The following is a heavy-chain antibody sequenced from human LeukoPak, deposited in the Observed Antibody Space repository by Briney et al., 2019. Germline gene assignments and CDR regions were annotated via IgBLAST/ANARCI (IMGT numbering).Heavy chain of an antibody. V-gene: IGHV4-59*01. CDR1: GGSISSYY. J-gene: IGHJ6*02. Sequence: PSETLSLTCTVSGGSISSYYWSWIRQPPGKGLEWIGYIYYSGSTNYNPPLKSRVTISVDTSKNQFSLKLSSVTAADTAVYYCARDSGYSSSSGSYYYYGMDVWGQGTTVTVSS. D-gene: IGHD6-6*01. CDR3: ARDSGYSSSSGSYYYYGMDV. CDR2: IYYSGST.